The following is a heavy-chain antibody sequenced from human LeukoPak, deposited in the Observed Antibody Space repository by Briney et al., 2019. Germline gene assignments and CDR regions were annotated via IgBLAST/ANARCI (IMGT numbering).Heavy chain of an antibody. CDR1: GGSFSGYY. Sequence: SETLSLTCAVYGGSFSGYYWSWIRQPPGKGLEWIGEINHSGSTNYNPSPKSRVTISVDTSKNQFSLKLSSVTAADTAVYYCARYRSPNDAFDIWGQGTMVTVSS. CDR3: ARYRSPNDAFDI. V-gene: IGHV4-34*01. CDR2: INHSGST. J-gene: IGHJ3*02.